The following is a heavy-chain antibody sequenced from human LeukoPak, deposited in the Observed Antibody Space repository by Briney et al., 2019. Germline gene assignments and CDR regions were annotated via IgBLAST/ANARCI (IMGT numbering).Heavy chain of an antibody. CDR2: IYYSGST. V-gene: IGHV4-59*01. CDR3: ARGGYSYGRKYYFDY. CDR1: GGSISSYY. J-gene: IGHJ4*02. D-gene: IGHD5-18*01. Sequence: SETLSLTCTVSGGSISSYYWSWIRQPPGKGLEWIGYIYYSGSTNYNPSLKSRVAISVDTSKNQFSLKLSSVTAADTAVYYCARGGYSYGRKYYFDYWGQGTLVTVSS.